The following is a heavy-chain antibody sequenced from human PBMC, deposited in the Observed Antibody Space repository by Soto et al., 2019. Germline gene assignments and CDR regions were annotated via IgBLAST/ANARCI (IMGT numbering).Heavy chain of an antibody. V-gene: IGHV3-48*02. CDR3: ARGGAARPVY. J-gene: IGHJ4*02. Sequence: GGSLRLSCAASGFTFSSYGMNWVRQAPGKGLAWVSYISSGRPTIQYADSVKGRFTISRDNAKNSLYLQMNSLRDEDTAVYYSARGGAARPVYWGQGAMVTV. CDR1: GFTFSSYG. CDR2: ISSGRPTI. D-gene: IGHD6-6*01.